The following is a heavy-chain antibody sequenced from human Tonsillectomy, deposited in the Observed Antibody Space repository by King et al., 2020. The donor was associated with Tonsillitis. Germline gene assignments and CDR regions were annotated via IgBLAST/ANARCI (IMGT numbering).Heavy chain of an antibody. J-gene: IGHJ4*02. D-gene: IGHD3-3*01. CDR2: ITSTTNSI. V-gene: IGHV3-48*01. Sequence: VQLVESGGGLVQPGGSLRLSCAASGFTFSSYSMHWVRQAPGKGLEWISYITSTTNSIYYADSVRGRFTISRDNAKNSLYLQMNSLRAEDTAVYFCARGEQYFDFWGGYNYFDAWGQGTLVTVSS. CDR1: GFTFSSYS. CDR3: ARGEQYFDFWGGYNYFDA.